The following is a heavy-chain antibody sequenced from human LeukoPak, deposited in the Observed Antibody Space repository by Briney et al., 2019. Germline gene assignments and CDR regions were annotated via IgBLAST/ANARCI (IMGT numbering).Heavy chain of an antibody. Sequence: PGGSLRLSCAASGFTFDDYAMHWVRQAPGKGLEWVSLISGDGVTTFYADSVKGRFTISRDNSKNSLYVQMNSLRTEDTALYYCAKDYEYSSPGIDYWGQGTLVTVSS. J-gene: IGHJ4*02. CDR3: AKDYEYSSPGIDY. V-gene: IGHV3-43*02. CDR2: ISGDGVTT. CDR1: GFTFDDYA. D-gene: IGHD6-6*01.